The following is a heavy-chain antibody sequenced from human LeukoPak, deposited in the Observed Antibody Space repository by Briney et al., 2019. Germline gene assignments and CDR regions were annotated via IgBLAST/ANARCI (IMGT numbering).Heavy chain of an antibody. CDR2: ISYDGSNK. J-gene: IGHJ4*02. Sequence: PGGSLRLSCAASGFTFSSYAMHWVRQAPGKGLEWVAVISYDGSNKYYADSVKGRFTISRDNSKNTLYLQMNSLRAEDTAVYYCARDSGIVGAIDYWGQGTLVTVSS. V-gene: IGHV3-30-3*01. D-gene: IGHD1-26*01. CDR1: GFTFSSYA. CDR3: ARDSGIVGAIDY.